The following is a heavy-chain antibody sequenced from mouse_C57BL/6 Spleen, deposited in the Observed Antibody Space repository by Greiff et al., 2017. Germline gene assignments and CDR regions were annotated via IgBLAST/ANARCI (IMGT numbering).Heavy chain of an antibody. D-gene: IGHD1-1*01. CDR2: IRSKSNNYAT. J-gene: IGHJ1*03. CDR3: VRRGGYYYGSSYPYFDV. Sequence: EVTLMESGGGLVQPKGSLKLSCAASGFSFNTYAMNWVRQAPGKGLEWVARIRSKSNNYATYYADSVKDRFTISRDDSESMLYLQMNNLKTEDTAMYYCVRRGGYYYGSSYPYFDVWGTGTTVTVSS. CDR1: GFSFNTYA. V-gene: IGHV10-1*01.